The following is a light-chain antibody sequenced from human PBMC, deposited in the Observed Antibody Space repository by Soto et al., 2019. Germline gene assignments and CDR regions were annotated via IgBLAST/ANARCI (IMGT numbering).Light chain of an antibody. CDR1: QSVRSTH. CDR3: QQYDDSSVAWT. V-gene: IGKV3-20*01. CDR2: GEY. Sequence: EIGLTQSPDTLSLSPGQRATLSWRASQSVRSTHLGWYQRKPGQAPRLLISGEYNSATGTPDRFSGSGSGGYGTDFSVTISSLQPEDFAMYYCQQYDDSSVAWTFGKGTKVDIK. J-gene: IGKJ1*01.